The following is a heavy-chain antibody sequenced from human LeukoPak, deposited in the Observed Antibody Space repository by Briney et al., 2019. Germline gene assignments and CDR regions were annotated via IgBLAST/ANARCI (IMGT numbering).Heavy chain of an antibody. J-gene: IGHJ6*02. CDR2: IHYSGLT. D-gene: IGHD6-19*01. Sequence: SETLSLTCSVSGASISRDFWSWIRQPPGKGLEWIGYIHYSGLTNYSPSLESRVTISVDTSQNQFSLKLRSVTAEDTAVYYCVYTSGWTNFYYYGMDVWGQGTTVTVSS. V-gene: IGHV4-59*01. CDR1: GASISRDF. CDR3: VYTSGWTNFYYYGMDV.